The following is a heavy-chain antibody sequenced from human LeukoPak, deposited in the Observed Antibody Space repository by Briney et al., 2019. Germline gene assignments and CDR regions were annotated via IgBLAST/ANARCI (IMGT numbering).Heavy chain of an antibody. CDR3: ASLVKKYYGYDAFDI. J-gene: IGHJ3*02. Sequence: LSETLSLTCAVYGGSFSGYYWSWIRQPPGKGLEWIGEINHSGSTNYNPSLKSRVTISVDTSKNQFSLKLSSVTAADTAVYYCASLVKKYYGYDAFDIWGQGTMVTVSS. V-gene: IGHV4-34*01. CDR1: GGSFSGYY. CDR2: INHSGST. D-gene: IGHD2/OR15-2a*01.